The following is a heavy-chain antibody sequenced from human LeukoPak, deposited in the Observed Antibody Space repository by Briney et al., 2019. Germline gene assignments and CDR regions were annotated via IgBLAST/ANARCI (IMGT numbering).Heavy chain of an antibody. J-gene: IGHJ4*02. CDR1: GFTFSSYW. D-gene: IGHD4-23*01. V-gene: IGHV3-74*01. Sequence: GGSLRLSCAASGFTFSSYWMHWVRQAPGKGLVWVSRINSDGSSTNYAESVKGRFTISRDNSKNTLYLQMNSLRAEDTAVYYCASGAGPRYGGTRIDYWGQGTLVTVSS. CDR2: INSDGSST. CDR3: ASGAGPRYGGTRIDY.